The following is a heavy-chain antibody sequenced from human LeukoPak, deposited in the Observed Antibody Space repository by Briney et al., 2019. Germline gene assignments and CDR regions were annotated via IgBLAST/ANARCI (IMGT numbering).Heavy chain of an antibody. CDR2: ISAYNGNT. J-gene: IGHJ6*02. CDR1: GYTFTIYG. V-gene: IGHV1-18*01. Sequence: GASVKVSCMASGYTFTIYGISWVRQAPGQGLEWMGWISAYNGNTNYAQKLQGRVTMTTDTSTSTAYMELRSLRSDDTAVYYCARDLEFDVGYNHYYYGMDVWGQGTTVTVSS. D-gene: IGHD5-24*01. CDR3: ARDLEFDVGYNHYYYGMDV.